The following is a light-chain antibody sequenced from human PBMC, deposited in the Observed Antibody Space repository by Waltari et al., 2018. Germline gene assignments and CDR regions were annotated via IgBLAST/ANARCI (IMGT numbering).Light chain of an antibody. CDR1: RSDIGAYNY. J-gene: IGLJ3*02. CDR2: GVS. Sequence: QSALTQPASVSASPGQSITISCTGTRSDIGAYNYVSWYQQHSGKAPKLIIFGVSDRPSGVSNRFSASKSSNTASLTISGLQAEDEADYYCASFTNTNTWVFGGGTKVTVL. V-gene: IGLV2-14*03. CDR3: ASFTNTNTWV.